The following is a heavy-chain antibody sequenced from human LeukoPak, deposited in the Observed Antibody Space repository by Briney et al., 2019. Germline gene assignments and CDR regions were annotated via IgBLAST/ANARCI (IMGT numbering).Heavy chain of an antibody. V-gene: IGHV3-21*01. CDR1: GFTVSSNY. D-gene: IGHD3-3*01. CDR3: ARDSSYDFWSGYYTGFSYYYYMDV. Sequence: GGSLRLSCAASGFTVSSNYMSWVRQAPGKGLEWVSSISSSSSYIYYADSVKGRFTISRDNAKNSLYLQMNSLRAEDTAVYYCARDSSYDFWSGYYTGFSYYYYMDVWGKGTTVTVSS. J-gene: IGHJ6*03. CDR2: ISSSSSYI.